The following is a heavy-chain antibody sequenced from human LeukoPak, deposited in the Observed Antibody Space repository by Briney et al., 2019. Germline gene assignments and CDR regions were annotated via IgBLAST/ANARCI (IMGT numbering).Heavy chain of an antibody. Sequence: GGSLRLSCAASGFTFSSYWMHCVRQAPGKGLVWVSRINSDGSSTSYADSVKGRFTISRDNSKNTLNLQMSSLRAEDTAVSYCVKGLGFYTYYSMDVWGQGTTVTVSS. D-gene: IGHD2/OR15-2a*01. J-gene: IGHJ6*02. CDR3: VKGLGFYTYYSMDV. V-gene: IGHV3-74*01. CDR1: GFTFSSYW. CDR2: INSDGSST.